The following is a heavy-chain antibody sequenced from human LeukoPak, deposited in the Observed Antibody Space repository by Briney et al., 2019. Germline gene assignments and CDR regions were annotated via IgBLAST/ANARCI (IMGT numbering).Heavy chain of an antibody. Sequence: GGSLRLSCAASGFTFDDYGMSWVRQAPGKGLEWVSGINWNGGSTGYADSVKGRFTISRDNAKNSLYLQMNSLRAEDTALYYCARDQGANYYYYMDVWGKGTTVTVSS. V-gene: IGHV3-20*04. CDR3: ARDQGANYYYYMDV. CDR2: INWNGGST. CDR1: GFTFDDYG. J-gene: IGHJ6*03. D-gene: IGHD4/OR15-4a*01.